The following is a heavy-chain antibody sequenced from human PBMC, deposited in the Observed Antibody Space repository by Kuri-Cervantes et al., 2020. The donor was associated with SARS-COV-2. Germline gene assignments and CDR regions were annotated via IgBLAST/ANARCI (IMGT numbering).Heavy chain of an antibody. CDR1: GFIFSDYA. Sequence: GESLKISCAASGFIFSDYAMNWVRQAPGKGLEWVSYISSSGNTIYYADSVKGRFTISRDNAKNSLYLQMNSLRAEDTAVYYCARATRGRDSHGLDYYGMDVWGQGTTVTVSS. D-gene: IGHD3-16*01. CDR2: ISSSGNTI. V-gene: IGHV3-48*01. CDR3: ARATRGRDSHGLDYYGMDV. J-gene: IGHJ6*02.